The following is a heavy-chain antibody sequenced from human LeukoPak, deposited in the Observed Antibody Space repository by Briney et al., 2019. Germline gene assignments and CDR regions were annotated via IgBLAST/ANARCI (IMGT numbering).Heavy chain of an antibody. V-gene: IGHV4-39*01. CDR2: FYYTGST. CDR3: ARLGPEGPFDY. D-gene: IGHD1-14*01. J-gene: IGHJ4*02. Sequence: SETLSLTCTVSVGSISSSRYYWGWIRQPPGKGLEWIGTFYYTGSTYYTPSLKSRVTISVDTSESQLSLKLSSVTAADTAVYYCARLGPEGPFDYWGQGTLVTVSS. CDR1: VGSISSSRYY.